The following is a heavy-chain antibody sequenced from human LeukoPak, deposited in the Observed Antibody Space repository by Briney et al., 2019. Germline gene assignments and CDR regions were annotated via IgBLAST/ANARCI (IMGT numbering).Heavy chain of an antibody. CDR3: ARDSGWLVHDAFDI. CDR1: GGSISSYY. V-gene: IGHV4-59*01. Sequence: PSETLSLTCTVSGGSISSYYWSWIRQPPGKGLEWIGYIYYSGSTNYNPSLKSRVTISVDTSKNQFSLKLSSVTAADTAVYYCARDSGWLVHDAFDIWGQGTMVTVSS. CDR2: IYYSGST. D-gene: IGHD6-19*01. J-gene: IGHJ3*02.